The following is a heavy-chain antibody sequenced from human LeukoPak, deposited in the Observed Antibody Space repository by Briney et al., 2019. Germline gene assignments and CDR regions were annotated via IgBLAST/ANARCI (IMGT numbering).Heavy chain of an antibody. CDR2: IIPILGIA. J-gene: IGHJ4*02. D-gene: IGHD6-13*01. V-gene: IGHV1-69*02. CDR1: GGTFSRYT. Sequence: SVKVSCKASGGTFSRYTISWVRQAPGQGLEWMGRIIPILGIANHAQKFQGRVTITADKSTSTVYMELSSLRSEDTAVYYCARGWYPEKSIDYWGQGTLVTVSS. CDR3: ARGWYPEKSIDY.